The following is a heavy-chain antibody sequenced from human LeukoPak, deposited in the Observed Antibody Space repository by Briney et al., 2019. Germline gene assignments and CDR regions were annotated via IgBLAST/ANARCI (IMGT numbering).Heavy chain of an antibody. CDR1: GGPISSYY. V-gene: IGHV4-59*01. D-gene: IGHD5-12*01. Sequence: PSETLSLTCTVSGGPISSYYWSWIRQPPGKGLEWIGYIYYSGSTNYNPSLKSRVTISVDTSKNQFSLKLSSVTAADTAVYYCAGDASGWLRSEAYYMDVWGKGTTVTVSS. CDR2: IYYSGST. J-gene: IGHJ6*03. CDR3: AGDASGWLRSEAYYMDV.